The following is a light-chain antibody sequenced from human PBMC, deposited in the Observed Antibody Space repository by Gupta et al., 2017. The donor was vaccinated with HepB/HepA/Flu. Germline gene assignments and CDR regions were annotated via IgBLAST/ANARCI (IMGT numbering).Light chain of an antibody. CDR3: QQYETSPRGYT. CDR1: QSISPTY. J-gene: IGKJ5*01. Sequence: EIVLSQSPGSLSLSPGERVTLSCRASQSISPTYLAWYQQKPGQAPRLLIYGASNRATGIPERFSGSGSGADFTLTISRLEPEDFAVYFCQQYETSPRGYTFAQGTRLDIK. V-gene: IGKV3-20*01. CDR2: GAS.